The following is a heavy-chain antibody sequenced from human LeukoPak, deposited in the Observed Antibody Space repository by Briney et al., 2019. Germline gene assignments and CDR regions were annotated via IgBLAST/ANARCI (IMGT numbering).Heavy chain of an antibody. V-gene: IGHV4-59*08. CDR3: ATHGGSWSFDA. J-gene: IGHJ4*02. CDR1: GGSISSYY. Sequence: PSETLSLTCIVSGGSISSYYWSWIRQPPGKGLEWIAYIYNSGSAKYNPSLKSRVTVSIDTSKNQFSLNLSSVTAADTAVYYCATHGGSWSFDAWGQGTLVTVSS. D-gene: IGHD6-13*01. CDR2: IYNSGSA.